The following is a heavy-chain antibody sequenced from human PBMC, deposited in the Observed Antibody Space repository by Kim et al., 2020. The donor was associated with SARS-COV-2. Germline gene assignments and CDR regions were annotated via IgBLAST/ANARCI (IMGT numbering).Heavy chain of an antibody. J-gene: IGHJ4*02. V-gene: IGHV4-59*11. D-gene: IGHD3-10*01. CDR2: IYHSGST. CDR1: GRSMTTHF. CDR3: ATVASGTYPDY. Sequence: SETLSLTCTVSGRSMTTHFWNWIRRPPGKGLEWIGYIYHSGSTNYNPSLKSRVTISIDTSKNQFSLKLTSVTAADTAVYYCATVASGTYPDYWGQGTLVTVSS.